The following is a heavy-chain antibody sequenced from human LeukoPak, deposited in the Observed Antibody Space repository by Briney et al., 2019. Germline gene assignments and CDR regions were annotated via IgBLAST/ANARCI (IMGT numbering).Heavy chain of an antibody. CDR1: GGSISSSSYY. J-gene: IGHJ6*04. CDR2: IYYSGNT. CDR3: ARCGARFLEWLSAV. V-gene: IGHV4-39*07. D-gene: IGHD3-3*01. Sequence: SETLSLTCTVSGGSISSSSYYWGWIRQPPGKGLEWIGSIYYSGNTYYNPSLKSRVTISVDTSKNQFSLKLSSVTAADTAVYYCARCGARFLEWLSAVWGKGTTVTVSS.